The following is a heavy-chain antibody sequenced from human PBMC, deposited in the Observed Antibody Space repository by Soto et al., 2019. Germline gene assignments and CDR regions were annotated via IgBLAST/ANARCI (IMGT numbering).Heavy chain of an antibody. CDR1: GFTFSSYA. V-gene: IGHV3-30*04. D-gene: IGHD2-15*01. CDR2: ISYNGKYE. J-gene: IGHJ4*02. CDR3: ATTPGGAAY. Sequence: GGSLRLSCAASGFTFSSYAMHWVRQAPGKGLEWVADISYNGKYEYYADSVKGRSTISRDNSKSTLYLQMNSLTPEDTAVYYCATTPGGAAYWGQGTLVTVSS.